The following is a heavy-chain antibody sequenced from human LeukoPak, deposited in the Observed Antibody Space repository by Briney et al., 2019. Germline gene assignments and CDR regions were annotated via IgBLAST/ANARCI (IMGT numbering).Heavy chain of an antibody. J-gene: IGHJ4*02. CDR3: AKDGTYYYGSGTYYYFDY. V-gene: IGHV3-30*02. D-gene: IGHD3-10*01. CDR1: GCTFSSYG. Sequence: PGGSLRLSCAASGCTFSSYGMHWVRQAPGRGLEWVAFARYDGTNEYYADSVKGRFTISRDNSKNTLYLQMNSLTAEDTAVYYCAKDGTYYYGSGTYYYFDYWGQGTLLTVSS. CDR2: ARYDGTNE.